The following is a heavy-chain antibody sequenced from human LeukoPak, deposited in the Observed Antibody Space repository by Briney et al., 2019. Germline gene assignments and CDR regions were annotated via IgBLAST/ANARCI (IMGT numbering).Heavy chain of an antibody. CDR3: ARDSGIAGTDDAFDI. D-gene: IGHD6-13*01. CDR1: GGSISSYY. Sequence: SETLSLTCTVSGGSISSYYWSWIRQPPGKGLEWIGYIYYSGSTNYNPSLKSRVTISVDTSKNQFSLKLSSVTAADTAVYYCARDSGIAGTDDAFDIWGQGTMVTVSS. J-gene: IGHJ3*02. CDR2: IYYSGST. V-gene: IGHV4-59*12.